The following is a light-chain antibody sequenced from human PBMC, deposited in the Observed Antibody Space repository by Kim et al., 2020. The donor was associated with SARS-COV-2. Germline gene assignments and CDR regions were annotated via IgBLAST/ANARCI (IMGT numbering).Light chain of an antibody. CDR3: QSYDSSNLVL. J-gene: IGLJ2*01. CDR1: SGSIASNY. CDR2: EDN. V-gene: IGLV6-57*03. Sequence: NFMLTQPHSVSESPGKTVTISCTRSSGSIASNYVQWYQQCPGSAPTTVIYEDNQRPSGVPDRFSGSIDSSSNSASLTISGLKTEDEADYYCQSYDSSNLVLFGGGTQLTVL.